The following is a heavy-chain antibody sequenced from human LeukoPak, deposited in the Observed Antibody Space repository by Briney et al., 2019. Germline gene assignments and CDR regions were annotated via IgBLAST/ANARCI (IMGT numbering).Heavy chain of an antibody. V-gene: IGHV4-59*01. D-gene: IGHD6-13*01. J-gene: IGHJ5*02. CDR1: GGSMSSYY. CDR2: IYYTGST. CDR3: ARAPDISRSWNNWFDP. Sequence: SETLSLTCTVSGGSMSSYYWNWIRQPPGKGLEWIGFIYYTGSTNYNPSLKSRVTILVDMSKNQFSLKLSSVTAADTAVYYCARAPDISRSWNNWFDPWGQGTLVTVSS.